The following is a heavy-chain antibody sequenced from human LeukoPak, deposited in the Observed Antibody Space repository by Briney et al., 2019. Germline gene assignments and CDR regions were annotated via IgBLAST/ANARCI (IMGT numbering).Heavy chain of an antibody. J-gene: IGHJ6*02. CDR1: GGSISSTAYY. V-gene: IGHV4-39*01. CDR3: SRQGVRGTYYYAMDV. D-gene: IGHD3-10*01. CDR2: IYYSGTT. Sequence: PSETLSLTCTVSGGSISSTAYYWGWIRQPPGRGLEWNATIYYSGTTYYNPSLESRVTISVDTSKNQFSLKLSSVTAADTSVYYCSRQGVRGTYYYAMDVWGQGTTVTVSS.